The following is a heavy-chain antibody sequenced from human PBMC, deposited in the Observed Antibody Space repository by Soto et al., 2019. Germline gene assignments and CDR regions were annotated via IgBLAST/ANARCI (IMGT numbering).Heavy chain of an antibody. CDR1: GDSSGSDY. D-gene: IGHD2-15*01. V-gene: IGHV4-4*07. J-gene: IGHJ4*01. Sequence: PSETLAITCTVSGDSSGSDYWRWVRQPAGKGLEWIGRIYTSGSTNYNPSLKSRVAMSVDTSKNQFSLKLSSVTAADTAVYYCEIYRSAGYTRFYFLSLGHGIPVSV. CDR2: IYTSGST. CDR3: EIYRSAGYTRFYFLS.